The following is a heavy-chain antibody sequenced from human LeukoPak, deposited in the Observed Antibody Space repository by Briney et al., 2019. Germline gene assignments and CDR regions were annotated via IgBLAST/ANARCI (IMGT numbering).Heavy chain of an antibody. J-gene: IGHJ6*03. D-gene: IGHD2-2*01. CDR1: GGTFSSYA. Sequence: SVKVSCKASGGTFSSYAISWVRQAPGQGLEWMGGIIPIFGTANYAQKFQGRVTITADESTSTAYMELSSLRSEDTAVYYCARGPRYCSSTSCQRYYYYYMDVWGKGTTVTISS. CDR2: IIPIFGTA. CDR3: ARGPRYCSSTSCQRYYYYYMDV. V-gene: IGHV1-69*13.